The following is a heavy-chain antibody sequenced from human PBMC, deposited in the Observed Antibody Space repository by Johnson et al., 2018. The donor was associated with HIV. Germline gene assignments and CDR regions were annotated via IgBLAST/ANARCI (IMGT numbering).Heavy chain of an antibody. Sequence: QVQLVESGGGVVQPGRSLRLSCAASGFNFNIYAMHWVRQAPGKGLEWVSVISYDGSNKYYADSVKGRFTISRDNSKNTLYLQMNSLRAEDTAMYYCARGGAFDIWGQGTMVTVSS. CDR1: GFNFNIYA. V-gene: IGHV3-30*04. CDR2: ISYDGSNK. J-gene: IGHJ3*02. CDR3: ARGGAFDI.